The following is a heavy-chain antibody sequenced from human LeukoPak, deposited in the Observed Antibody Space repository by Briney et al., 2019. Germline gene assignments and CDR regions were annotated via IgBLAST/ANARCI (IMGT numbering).Heavy chain of an antibody. J-gene: IGHJ6*02. D-gene: IGHD3-3*01. CDR1: GGSISSGDYY. Sequence: SETLSLTCTVSGGSISSGDYYWSWIRQHPGTGLEWIGYIYYSGRTYYNPSLKSRVTKSVDTSKNQFSLKLSSVTAADTAVYYCARDRYDSYPMDVWGQGTTVTVSS. V-gene: IGHV4-31*03. CDR3: ARDRYDSYPMDV. CDR2: IYYSGRT.